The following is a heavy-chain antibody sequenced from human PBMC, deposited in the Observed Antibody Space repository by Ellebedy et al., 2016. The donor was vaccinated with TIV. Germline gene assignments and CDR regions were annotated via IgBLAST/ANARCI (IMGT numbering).Heavy chain of an antibody. CDR3: TRKGYVMDV. Sequence: AASVKVSCKASGYTFTSYPIHWMRQAPGQSLEWMGWINGGNGNTNYSQKFQDRVTITRDTSASTAYMELSSLRPEDTAVFYCTRKGYVMDVWGQGTTVTVSS. CDR1: GYTFTSYP. J-gene: IGHJ6*02. V-gene: IGHV1-3*01. CDR2: INGGNGNT.